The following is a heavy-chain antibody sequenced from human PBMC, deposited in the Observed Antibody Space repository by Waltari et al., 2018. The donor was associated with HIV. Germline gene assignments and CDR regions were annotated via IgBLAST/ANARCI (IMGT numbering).Heavy chain of an antibody. CDR3: ARDPRSSGYYGMDV. CDR1: GFTISDNY. V-gene: IGHV3-53*01. Sequence: EVQLVESGGGLIEPGGSLRLSCVASGFTISDNYMRWVRQAPGKGLEWVSVIYSGGRTYYANSVKGRFTISRDNSKNTLSLHMNSLRAEDTAVYYCARDPRSSGYYGMDVWGQGATVTVSS. J-gene: IGHJ6*02. D-gene: IGHD1-26*01. CDR2: IYSGGRT.